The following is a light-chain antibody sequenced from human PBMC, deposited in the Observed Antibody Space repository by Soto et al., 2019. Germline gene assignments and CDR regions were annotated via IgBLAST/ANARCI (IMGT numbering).Light chain of an antibody. J-gene: IGLJ1*01. Sequence: NFMLTQPHSVSASPGKTVTISCTRSSGSIANTYVQWYQQRPASAPTTLIYEDNQRPSGVPDRFSGSIDSSSNSASLTISGLKAEDEADYYCQSSDNSNRVVFGTGTKLTVL. V-gene: IGLV6-57*04. CDR2: EDN. CDR1: SGSIANTY. CDR3: QSSDNSNRVV.